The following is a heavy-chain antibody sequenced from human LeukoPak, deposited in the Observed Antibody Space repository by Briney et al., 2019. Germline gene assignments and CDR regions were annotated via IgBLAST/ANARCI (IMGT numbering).Heavy chain of an antibody. CDR3: ARRRKYYDFWSGYYDDY. V-gene: IGHV4-39*01. CDR2: IYYSGST. Sequence: SETLSLTCTVSGGSISSSSYYWGWIRQPPGKGLEWIGSIYYSGSTYYNPSLKSRVTISVDTSKNQFSLKQSSVTAADTAVYYCARRRKYYDFWSGYYDDYWGQGTLVTVSS. D-gene: IGHD3-3*01. CDR1: GGSISSSSYY. J-gene: IGHJ4*02.